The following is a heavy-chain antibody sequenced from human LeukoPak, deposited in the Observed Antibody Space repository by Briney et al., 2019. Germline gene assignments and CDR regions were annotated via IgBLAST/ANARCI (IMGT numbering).Heavy chain of an antibody. CDR1: GYTLTELS. Sequence: ASVKVSCKASGYTLTELSMHWVRQAPGKGLEWMGGFDPEDGETIYAQKFQGRVTMTEDTSTDTAYMELSSLRSEDTAVYYCATDSPGYSSGWYTFWGQGTLVTVSS. J-gene: IGHJ4*02. V-gene: IGHV1-24*01. CDR2: FDPEDGET. CDR3: ATDSPGYSSGWYTF. D-gene: IGHD6-19*01.